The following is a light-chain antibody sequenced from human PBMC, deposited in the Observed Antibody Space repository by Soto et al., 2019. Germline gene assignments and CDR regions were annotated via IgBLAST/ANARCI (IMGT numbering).Light chain of an antibody. Sequence: QSVLTQPASVSGSPGQSIIVSCTGTNSDVGRYDHVSWLQHSPGKAPKVVIYDVNNRPSGVSNRFSGSKSDNTAALTISGLQAEDEGDYYCCSYAGDGVVFGGGTNVTVL. CDR1: NSDVGRYDH. J-gene: IGLJ2*01. CDR3: CSYAGDGVV. V-gene: IGLV2-23*02. CDR2: DVN.